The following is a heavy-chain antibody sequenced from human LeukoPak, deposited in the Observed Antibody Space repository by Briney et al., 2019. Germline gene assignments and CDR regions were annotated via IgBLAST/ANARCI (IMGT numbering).Heavy chain of an antibody. CDR3: ARGFGYGDYASGY. V-gene: IGHV3-23*01. J-gene: IGHJ4*02. D-gene: IGHD4-17*01. Sequence: GGSLRLSCAASGFIFSNYNMNWVRQAPGKGLEWVSAVSNRGGSTYYADSVKGRFTISRDNSKNTLYLQMNSLRAEDTAVYYCARGFGYGDYASGYWGQGTLVTVSS. CDR1: GFIFSNYN. CDR2: VSNRGGST.